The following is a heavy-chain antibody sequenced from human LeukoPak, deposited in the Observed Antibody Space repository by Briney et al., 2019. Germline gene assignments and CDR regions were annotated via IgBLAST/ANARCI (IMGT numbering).Heavy chain of an antibody. D-gene: IGHD4-17*01. CDR3: ARDQRGDYPAHAFDI. CDR2: ISYDGSNK. V-gene: IGHV3-30*04. CDR1: GFTFSSYA. J-gene: IGHJ3*02. Sequence: GGSLRLSCAASGFTFSSYAMHWVRQAPGKGLEWVAVISYDGSNKYYAGSVKGRFTISRDNSKNTPYLQMNSLRAEDTAVYYCARDQRGDYPAHAFDIWGQGTMVTVSS.